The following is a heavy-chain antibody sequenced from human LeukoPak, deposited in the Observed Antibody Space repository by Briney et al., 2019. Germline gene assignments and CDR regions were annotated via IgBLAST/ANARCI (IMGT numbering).Heavy chain of an antibody. V-gene: IGHV3-23*01. CDR1: GFTFSSYA. CDR2: ISGSGGST. D-gene: IGHD3-3*01. CDR3: ARVGDFHYYYMDV. J-gene: IGHJ6*03. Sequence: GGSLRLSCAASGFTFSSYAMSWVRQAPGKGLEWVSAISGSGGSTYYADSVKGRFTISRDNSKNTLYLQMNSLRAEDTALYHCARVGDFHYYYMDVWGKGTTVTVSS.